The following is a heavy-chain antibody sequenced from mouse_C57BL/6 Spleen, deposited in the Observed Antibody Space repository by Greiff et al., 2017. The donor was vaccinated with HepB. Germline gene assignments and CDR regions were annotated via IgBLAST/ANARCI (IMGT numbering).Heavy chain of an antibody. D-gene: IGHD1-1*01. J-gene: IGHJ1*03. Sequence: VQLQQSGTELVKPGASVKLSCKASGYTFTSYWMHWVKQRPGQGLEWIGNINPSNGGTNYNEKFKSKATLTVDKSSSTAYMQLSSLTSEDSAVYYGARAGYYGSSNWYFDVWGTGTTVTVSS. CDR2: INPSNGGT. CDR1: GYTFTSYW. CDR3: ARAGYYGSSNWYFDV. V-gene: IGHV1-53*01.